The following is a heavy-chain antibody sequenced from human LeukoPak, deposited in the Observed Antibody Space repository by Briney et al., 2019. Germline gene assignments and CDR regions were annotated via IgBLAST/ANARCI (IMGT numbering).Heavy chain of an antibody. V-gene: IGHV4-4*07. CDR2: IYTSGST. Sequence: TSETLSLTCTVSGGSISSYYWSWIRQPAGKGLEWIGRIYTSGSTNYNPSLKSRVTMSVDTSKNQFSLKLSSATAADTAVYYCARETYYYDSSGYYYDYWGQGTLVTVSS. CDR3: ARETYYYDSSGYYYDY. J-gene: IGHJ4*02. CDR1: GGSISSYY. D-gene: IGHD3-22*01.